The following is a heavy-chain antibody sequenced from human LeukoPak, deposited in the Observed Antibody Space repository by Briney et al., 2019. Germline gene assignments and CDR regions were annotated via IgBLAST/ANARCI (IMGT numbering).Heavy chain of an antibody. CDR2: MNPNSGNT. V-gene: IGHV1-8*03. Sequence: ASVKVSCKASGYTFPSYDINWVRQPTGQGLDWMGCMNPNSGNTGYAQKFQGRVTITRNTSISTAYMELSSLRSEDTAVYYCAVRQLWPTAADYWGQGTLVTVSS. D-gene: IGHD5-18*01. CDR3: AVRQLWPTAADY. CDR1: GYTFPSYD. J-gene: IGHJ4*02.